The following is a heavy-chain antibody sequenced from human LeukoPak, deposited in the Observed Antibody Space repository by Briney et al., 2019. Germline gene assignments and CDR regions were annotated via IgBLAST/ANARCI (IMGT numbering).Heavy chain of an antibody. D-gene: IGHD5/OR15-5a*01. J-gene: IGHJ4*02. CDR3: ARGVYPDY. CDR2: MKPNSGKT. CDR1: GYTFTNYD. Sequence: ASARVSCKASGYTFTNYDISWVRQATGQGLEWMGWMKPNSGKTGYAQKFQGRITIIRDTSISTSYMELTSLTSEDTAVYYCARGVYPDYWGQGTLVTVSS. V-gene: IGHV1-8*01.